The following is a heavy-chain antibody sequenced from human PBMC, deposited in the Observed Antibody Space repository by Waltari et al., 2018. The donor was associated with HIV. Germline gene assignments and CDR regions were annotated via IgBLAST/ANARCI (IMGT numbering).Heavy chain of an antibody. V-gene: IGHV4-59*11. Sequence: QLQLQESGPGLVKPSETLSLTCTVSSGSITSHYLAWIRQSPGKGLEWIGHISNSGITKYNPSLKSRITISVDTSESQFSLKLTSVTAADTAIYYCAREPFYGSGSYYNDAFDVWGQGTQVTVS. CDR1: SGSITSHY. CDR2: ISNSGIT. J-gene: IGHJ3*01. D-gene: IGHD3-10*01. CDR3: AREPFYGSGSYYNDAFDV.